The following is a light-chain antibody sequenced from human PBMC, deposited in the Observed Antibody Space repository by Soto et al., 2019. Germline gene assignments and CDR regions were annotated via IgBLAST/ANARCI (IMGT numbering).Light chain of an antibody. CDR2: KVS. CDR1: QSLVHSDGIAY. Sequence: DVVMTQSPLSLPVTLGQPASISCRSNQSLVHSDGIAYFSWFQQRPGRSPRRLIYKVSNRDSGVPARFSGSRSGTDFALKLSRVEAEDVGVYYCMQGTYWPITFGQGTRLEIK. J-gene: IGKJ5*01. V-gene: IGKV2-30*02. CDR3: MQGTYWPIT.